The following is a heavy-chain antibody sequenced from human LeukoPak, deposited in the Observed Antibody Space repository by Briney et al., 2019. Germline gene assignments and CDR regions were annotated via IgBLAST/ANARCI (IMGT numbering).Heavy chain of an antibody. CDR1: GFTFSDYY. V-gene: IGHV3-11*01. D-gene: IGHD6-13*01. J-gene: IGHJ6*02. CDR3: AREQQLVKVYYYYGMDV. Sequence: PGGSLRLSCAASGFTFSDYYMSRIRQAPGKGLERVSYISSSGSTIYYADSVKGRFTISRDNAKNSLYLQMNSLRAEDTAVYYCAREQQLVKVYYYYGMDVWGQGTTVTVSS. CDR2: ISSSGSTI.